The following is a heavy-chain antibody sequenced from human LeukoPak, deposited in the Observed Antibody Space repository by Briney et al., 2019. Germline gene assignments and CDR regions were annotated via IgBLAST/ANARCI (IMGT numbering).Heavy chain of an antibody. Sequence: SETLSLTCTVSGGSISSGDYYWSWLRQPPGKGLEWIGYIYYSGSTYYNPSLKSRVTISVDTSKNQFSLKLSYVTAADTAVYYCARDYGGGYSYYYMDVWGKGTTVTVSS. CDR3: ARDYGGGYSYYYMDV. V-gene: IGHV4-30-4*08. CDR1: GGSISSGDYY. J-gene: IGHJ6*03. CDR2: IYYSGST. D-gene: IGHD5-12*01.